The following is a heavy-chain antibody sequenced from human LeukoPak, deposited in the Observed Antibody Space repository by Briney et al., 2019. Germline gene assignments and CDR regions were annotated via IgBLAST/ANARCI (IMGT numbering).Heavy chain of an antibody. J-gene: IGHJ4*02. D-gene: IGHD6-19*01. V-gene: IGHV3-23*01. Sequence: RPGGSLRLSCAASGFTFSNSALSWVRQAPGKGLEWVSDISGSGGSTYYADSVKGRFTISRDNSKNTLYLQMNSLRAEDTAVYYCAKVSNGYYTAWYGGSFDSWGQGTLVTVSS. CDR1: GFTFSNSA. CDR3: AKVSNGYYTAWYGGSFDS. CDR2: ISGSGGST.